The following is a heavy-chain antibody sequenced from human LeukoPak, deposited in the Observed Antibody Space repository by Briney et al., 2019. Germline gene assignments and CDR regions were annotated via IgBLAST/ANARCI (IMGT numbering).Heavy chain of an antibody. V-gene: IGHV4-59*08. CDR1: GGSISTDY. Sequence: SETLSLTCTVSGGSISTDYWSWIRQPPGKGLEWIGYVYYIGSTNYNPSLRGRVTISVDRSRNHFSLKLSSMSAADTAVYYCARSKGSSWSYYFDYWGQGSMVTVPS. D-gene: IGHD6-13*01. CDR3: ARSKGSSWSYYFDY. CDR2: VYYIGST. J-gene: IGHJ4*02.